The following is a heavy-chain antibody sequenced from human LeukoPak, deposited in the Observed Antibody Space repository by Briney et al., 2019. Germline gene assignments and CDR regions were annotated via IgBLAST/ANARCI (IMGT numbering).Heavy chain of an antibody. J-gene: IGHJ4*02. CDR2: IGGDADGT. CDR3: VHPTGEGWFYFPY. D-gene: IGHD7-27*01. Sequence: GPLRLSCAASGFTVTNCAIACVREAPGKGLEWVSVIGGDADGTTYPARVRGRFFLSRDSSKNTLYRKMNVLTVEDTAVYHCVHPTGEGWFYFPYWGQGTPVTVSS. CDR1: GFTVTNCA. V-gene: IGHV3-23*01.